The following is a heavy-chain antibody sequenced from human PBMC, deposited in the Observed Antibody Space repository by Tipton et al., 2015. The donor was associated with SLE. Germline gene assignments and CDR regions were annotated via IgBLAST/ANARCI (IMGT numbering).Heavy chain of an antibody. D-gene: IGHD6-19*01. CDR3: ARSHSSGRDYYYYMDV. Sequence: TLSLTCTVSGGSISSGDHHWSWIRQPAGKGLEWIGRINTSGTTNYNPSLKSRVTISLDTSRNHFSLRLSSVTAADTAAYYCARSHSSGRDYYYYMDVWGNGTTVTVS. CDR2: INTSGTT. CDR1: GGSISSGDHH. V-gene: IGHV4-61*02. J-gene: IGHJ6*03.